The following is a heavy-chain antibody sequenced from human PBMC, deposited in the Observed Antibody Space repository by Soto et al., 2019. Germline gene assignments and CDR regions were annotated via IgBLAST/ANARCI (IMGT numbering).Heavy chain of an antibody. D-gene: IGHD6-13*01. V-gene: IGHV4-61*01. Sequence: QVQLQESGPGLVKPSETLSLTCTVSGGSVSSGSYYWSWIRQPPGKGLEWIGYIYYSGSTNYNPSLKSRVTISVDTSTNQFSLKLSSVTAADPAVYYWARETGQQLGWFDPWGQGTLVTVSS. CDR2: IYYSGST. J-gene: IGHJ5*02. CDR3: ARETGQQLGWFDP. CDR1: GGSVSSGSYY.